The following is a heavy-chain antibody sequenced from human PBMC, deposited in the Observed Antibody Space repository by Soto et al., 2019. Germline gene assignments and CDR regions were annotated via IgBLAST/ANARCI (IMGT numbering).Heavy chain of an antibody. CDR2: LSWNSGSI. J-gene: IGHJ6*03. D-gene: IGHD3-10*01. CDR3: EKDGDRTPPYHMDV. Sequence: EVQLVESGGGLAQPGRSLRLSCAASGFSFDDYAMHWVRQVPGKGLEWVSSLSWNSGSIFYVESVKGRFTISRDNAKSSLYQQRNGLRGEDTSLYSCEKDGDRTPPYHMDVG. CDR1: GFSFDDYA. V-gene: IGHV3-9*01.